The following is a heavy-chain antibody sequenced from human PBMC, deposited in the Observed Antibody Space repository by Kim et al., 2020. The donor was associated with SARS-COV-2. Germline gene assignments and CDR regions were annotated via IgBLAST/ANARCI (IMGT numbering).Heavy chain of an antibody. J-gene: IGHJ4*02. Sequence: SETLSLTCTVSGGSISSSSSYWVWIRQPPGKGLEWIGSICYSGSAYSNPSLKSRVTISVDTSKNQFSLKLSSVTAADTAVYYWARHKQWLAPLDYWGQGTLVTVSS. CDR3: ARHKQWLAPLDY. CDR1: GGSISSSSSY. CDR2: ICYSGSA. D-gene: IGHD6-19*01. V-gene: IGHV4-39*01.